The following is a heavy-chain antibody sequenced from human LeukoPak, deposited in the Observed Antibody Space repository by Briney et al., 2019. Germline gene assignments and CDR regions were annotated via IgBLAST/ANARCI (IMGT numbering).Heavy chain of an antibody. J-gene: IGHJ3*02. D-gene: IGHD3-3*01. CDR2: IWYDGSNK. Sequence: PGGSLRLSCAASGFTFSSYGMHWVRQAPGKGLEWVAVIWYDGSNKYYADSVKGRFTISRDNSKNTLYLQMNSLRAEDTAVYYCARTYDFGRGPPGDAFDNWGPGTWVIVSS. CDR1: GFTFSSYG. V-gene: IGHV3-33*01. CDR3: ARTYDFGRGPPGDAFDN.